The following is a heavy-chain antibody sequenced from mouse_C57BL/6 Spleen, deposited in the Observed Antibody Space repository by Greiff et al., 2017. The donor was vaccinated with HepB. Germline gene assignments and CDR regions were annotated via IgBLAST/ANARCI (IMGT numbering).Heavy chain of an antibody. J-gene: IGHJ4*01. V-gene: IGHV5-4*01. CDR3: ARDLLPYYYAMDY. Sequence: EVHLVESGGGLVKPGGSLKLSCAASGFTFSSYAMSWVRQTPEKRLEWVATISDGGSYTYYPDNVKGRFTISRDNAKNNLYLHMSHLKSEDTAMYYCARDLLPYYYAMDYWGQGTSVTVSS. CDR1: GFTFSSYA. CDR2: ISDGGSYT. D-gene: IGHD1-1*01.